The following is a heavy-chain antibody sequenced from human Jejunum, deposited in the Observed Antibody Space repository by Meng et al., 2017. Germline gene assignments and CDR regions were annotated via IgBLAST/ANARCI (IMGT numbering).Heavy chain of an antibody. CDR2: IHPSGST. CDR3: TRDTDRAKSGDY. Sequence: QGQREQGGAGLVKPSETLSLTCAVYGGSSSGFSLSWIRQPPGKGLEWIGEIHPSGSTDYNPSLKSRLTISLDTSKNQFSLSLNSATAADTGIYYCTRDTDRAKSGDYWGQGTLVTVSS. CDR1: GGSSSGFS. D-gene: IGHD1-14*01. V-gene: IGHV4-34*01. J-gene: IGHJ4*02.